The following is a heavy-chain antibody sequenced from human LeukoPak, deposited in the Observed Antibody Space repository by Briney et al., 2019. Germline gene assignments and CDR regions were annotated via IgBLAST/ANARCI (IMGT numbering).Heavy chain of an antibody. Sequence: SETLSLTCAVSGGSISSGGYSWSWIRQPPGKGLEWIGYIYHSGSTYYNPSLKSRVTISVDRSKNQFSLKLSSVTAADTAVYYCAATVRGGTAWYNWFDPWGQGTLVTVSS. CDR3: AATVRGGTAWYNWFDP. J-gene: IGHJ5*02. D-gene: IGHD3-10*02. CDR1: GGSISSGGYS. V-gene: IGHV4-30-2*01. CDR2: IYHSGST.